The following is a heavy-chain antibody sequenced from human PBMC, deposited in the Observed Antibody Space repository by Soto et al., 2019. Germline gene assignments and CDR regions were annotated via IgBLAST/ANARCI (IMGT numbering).Heavy chain of an antibody. D-gene: IGHD1-1*01. CDR2: MNPNSGNT. CDR3: AILQDQSHYFDY. J-gene: IGHJ4*02. Sequence: ASVKVSCKASGYTFTSYDINWVRQATGQGLEWMGWMNPNSGNTGYAQKFQGRVTMTRNTSISTAYMELSSLRSEDTAVYYCAILQDQSHYFDYWGQGTLVTVSS. CDR1: GYTFTSYD. V-gene: IGHV1-8*01.